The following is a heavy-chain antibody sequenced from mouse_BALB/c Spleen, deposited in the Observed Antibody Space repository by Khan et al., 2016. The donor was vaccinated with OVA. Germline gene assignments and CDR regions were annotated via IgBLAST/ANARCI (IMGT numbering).Heavy chain of an antibody. Sequence: EVELVESGGDLVKPGGSLKLSCAASGFTFSSYGMSWVRQTPDKRLEWVAAISSGGSYTYYPDSLKGRFNIPRDNAKNNLYLQRSSLKSEDTAMYYCARQPGYYEGSAMDYWGQGTSVTVSS. D-gene: IGHD2-3*01. CDR2: ISSGGSYT. V-gene: IGHV5-6*01. J-gene: IGHJ4*01. CDR1: GFTFSSYG. CDR3: ARQPGYYEGSAMDY.